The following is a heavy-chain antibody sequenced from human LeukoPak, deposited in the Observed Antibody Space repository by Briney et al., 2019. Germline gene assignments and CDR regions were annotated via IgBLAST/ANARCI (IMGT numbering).Heavy chain of an antibody. D-gene: IGHD3-22*01. V-gene: IGHV3-48*03. CDR2: ISSSGSTI. J-gene: IGHJ4*02. Sequence: PGGSLRLSCAASGLTFSSYEMNWVRQAPGKGLVWVSYISSSGSTIYYADSVKGRFTISRDNAKNSLYLQMNSLRAEDTAVYYCARDLTMIVVVPVGYWGQGTLVTVSS. CDR3: ARDLTMIVVVPVGY. CDR1: GLTFSSYE.